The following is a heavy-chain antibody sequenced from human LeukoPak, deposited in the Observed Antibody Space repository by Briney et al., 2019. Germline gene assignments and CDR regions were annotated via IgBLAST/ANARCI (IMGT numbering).Heavy chain of an antibody. D-gene: IGHD6-19*01. CDR3: VRGTSDWKGVDY. Sequence: GGSLRLSCAASGFTFSSYAMSWVRQAPGKGLEWVSAISGSGGSTYYADSVKGRFTISRDNSKNTLYLQMNSLRAEDTAVYYCVRGTSDWKGVDYWGQGTPVNVSS. CDR2: ISGSGGST. J-gene: IGHJ4*02. CDR1: GFTFSSYA. V-gene: IGHV3-23*01.